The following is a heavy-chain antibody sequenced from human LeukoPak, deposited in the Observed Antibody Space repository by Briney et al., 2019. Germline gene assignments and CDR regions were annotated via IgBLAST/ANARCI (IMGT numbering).Heavy chain of an antibody. J-gene: IGHJ4*02. CDR2: IYYSGNT. V-gene: IGHV4-61*01. Sequence: SETLSLTCAVSGGSVSSGSYYWSWIRQPPGKGLEWIGYIYYSGNTNYNPSLKSRVTISIDTSKNQFSLKQTSVSAADTALYYCARGRTDVYNSLYCFDSWGQGALVTVSS. D-gene: IGHD5-24*01. CDR1: GGSVSSGSYY. CDR3: ARGRTDVYNSLYCFDS.